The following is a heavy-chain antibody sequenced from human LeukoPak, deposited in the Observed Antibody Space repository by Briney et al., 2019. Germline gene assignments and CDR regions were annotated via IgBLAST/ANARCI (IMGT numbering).Heavy chain of an antibody. D-gene: IGHD1-1*01. CDR3: ARNWNDAFDAFDI. J-gene: IGHJ3*02. CDR1: GGTFSSYA. CDR2: IIPIFGTA. V-gene: IGHV1-69*06. Sequence: ASVKVSCKASGGTFSSYAISWVRQAPGQGPEWMGGIIPIFGTANYAQKFQGRVTITADKSTSTAYMELSSLRSEDTAVYYCARNWNDAFDAFDIWGQGTMVTVSS.